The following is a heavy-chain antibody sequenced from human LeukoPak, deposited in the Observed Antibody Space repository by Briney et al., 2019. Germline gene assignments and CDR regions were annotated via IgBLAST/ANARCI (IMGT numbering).Heavy chain of an antibody. V-gene: IGHV3-33*01. CDR3: ARGGYYDFWSGYYSYYYFDY. CDR1: GFTFSSYG. J-gene: IGHJ4*02. D-gene: IGHD3-3*01. Sequence: GGSLRLSCAASGFTFSSYGMHWVREAPGKGLEWVAVIWYDRSNKYYADSVKGRFTISRDNSKNTLYLQMNSLRAEDTAVYYCARGGYYDFWSGYYSYYYFDYWGQGTLVTVSS. CDR2: IWYDRSNK.